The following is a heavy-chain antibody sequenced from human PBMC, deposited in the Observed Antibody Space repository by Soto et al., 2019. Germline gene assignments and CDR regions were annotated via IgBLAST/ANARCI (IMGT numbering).Heavy chain of an antibody. V-gene: IGHV1-3*01. D-gene: IGHD1-26*01. J-gene: IGHJ4*02. CDR3: ARGSSGSYLIDY. Sequence: QVQLVQSGAEVKKPGASVKVSCKASGYTFTSCAMHWVRQAPGQRLEWMGWINAGNGDTNYSQKFQGRVTITRDTSASTVYMERSSLRSEDTAVYYCARGSSGSYLIDYWGQGTLVTVSS. CDR1: GYTFTSCA. CDR2: INAGNGDT.